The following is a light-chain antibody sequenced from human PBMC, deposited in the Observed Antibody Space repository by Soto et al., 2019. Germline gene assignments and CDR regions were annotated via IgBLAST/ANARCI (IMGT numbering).Light chain of an antibody. Sequence: DIQMTQSPSAMSASVGDRVTITLRSSQGINNYLAWFQQKPGKVPKRLIYGAFSLQSGVPSRFSGSGSGTEFTLTISSLQPEDFGTYYCLQSSRYPWTFGQGTKVDIK. CDR1: QGINNY. CDR2: GAF. V-gene: IGKV1-17*03. CDR3: LQSSRYPWT. J-gene: IGKJ1*01.